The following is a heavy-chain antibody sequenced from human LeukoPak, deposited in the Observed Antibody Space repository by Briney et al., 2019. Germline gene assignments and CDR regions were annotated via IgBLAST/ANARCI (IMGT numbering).Heavy chain of an antibody. V-gene: IGHV3-21*01. J-gene: IGHJ4*02. CDR1: GFTLSSYS. CDR3: ARVMATPSHLDY. Sequence: GGSLRLSCAASGFTLSSYSMNWVRQAPGKGLEWVSSISSSSSYIYYADSVKGRFTISRDNAKNSLYLQMNSLRAEDTAVYYCARVMATPSHLDYWGQGTLVTVSS. CDR2: ISSSSSYI. D-gene: IGHD5-24*01.